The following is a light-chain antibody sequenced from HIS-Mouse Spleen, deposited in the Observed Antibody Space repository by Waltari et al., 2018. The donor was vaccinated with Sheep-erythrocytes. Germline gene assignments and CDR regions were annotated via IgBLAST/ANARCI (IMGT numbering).Light chain of an antibody. J-gene: IGLJ3*02. CDR1: SSDVGSCNL. Sequence: QSALTQPASVSGAPGQSITISCTGTSSDVGSCNLVSWYQHHPGKAPKPMFYEGSKRPSGVSNRFSGSKSGNTASLTISGLQAEDEADYYCCSYAGSSTPWVFGGGTKLTVL. V-gene: IGLV2-23*01. CDR2: EGS. CDR3: CSYAGSSTPWV.